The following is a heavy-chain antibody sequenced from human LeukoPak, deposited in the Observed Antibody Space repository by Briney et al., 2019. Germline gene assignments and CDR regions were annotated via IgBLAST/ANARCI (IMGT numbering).Heavy chain of an antibody. D-gene: IGHD1-26*01. CDR2: IWYDGSNK. V-gene: IGHV3-33*01. CDR1: GFTFSSYG. J-gene: IGHJ4*02. CDR3: ARVAYSGSSFDY. Sequence: GGSLRLSCAASGFTFSSYGMHWVRQAPGKGLEWVAVIWYDGSNKYYADSVKGRFTISRDNSKNTLYLQMNSLRAEDTAVYYCARVAYSGSSFDYWGQGTLVTVSS.